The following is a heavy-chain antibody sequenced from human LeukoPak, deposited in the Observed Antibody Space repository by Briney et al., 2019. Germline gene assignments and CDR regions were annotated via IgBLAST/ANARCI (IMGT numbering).Heavy chain of an antibody. CDR2: IYSGGST. CDR1: GFTVSSSY. V-gene: IGHV3-53*04. CDR3: ARDTARGGYFDY. Sequence: GGSLRLSCAASGFTVSSSYMSWVRQAPGKGLEWVSVIYSGGSTYYADSVKGRFTISRHNPKNTLYLQMNSLRAEDTAVYYCARDTARGGYFDYWGQGTLVTVSS. D-gene: IGHD3-16*01. J-gene: IGHJ4*02.